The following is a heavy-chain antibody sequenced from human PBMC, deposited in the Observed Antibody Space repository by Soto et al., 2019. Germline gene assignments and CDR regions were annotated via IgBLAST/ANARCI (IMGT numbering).Heavy chain of an antibody. J-gene: IGHJ4*02. V-gene: IGHV1-24*01. CDR3: ARAQGYYAPFDY. CDR1: GYTLTELS. D-gene: IGHD2-2*01. Sequence: GASVKVSCKVSGYTLTELSMHWVRQAPGKGLEWMGGFDPEDGETIYAQKLQGRGTMTTDTSTSTAYMELRSLGSDDTAVYYCARAQGYYAPFDYWGQGTLVTVSS. CDR2: FDPEDGET.